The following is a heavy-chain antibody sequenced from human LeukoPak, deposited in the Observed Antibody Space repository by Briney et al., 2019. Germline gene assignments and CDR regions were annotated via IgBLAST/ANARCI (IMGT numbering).Heavy chain of an antibody. Sequence: GASVKVSCKPFGYTFTSYYIHWVRQAPGQGLEWMGIINPRGDYTTYAQSFQGRVTMTRDTSTSTIYMELSSLRSEDTAVYYCARSGYLVVTAYDAFDIWGQGTMVTVSS. D-gene: IGHD2-21*02. CDR3: ARSGYLVVTAYDAFDI. J-gene: IGHJ3*02. CDR1: GYTFTSYY. V-gene: IGHV1-46*01. CDR2: INPRGDYT.